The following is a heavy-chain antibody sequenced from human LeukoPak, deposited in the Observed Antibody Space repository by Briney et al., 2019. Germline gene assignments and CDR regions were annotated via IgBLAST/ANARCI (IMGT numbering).Heavy chain of an antibody. CDR2: ISGSGDST. Sequence: GGSLRLSCAASGFTFSNYALRWVRQAPGKGLEWVSGISGSGDSTYYADSVKGRFTISRDNSKNTLYLQMNSLRAEDTAVYYCAREHCGGGSCSYYFYYMDVWGKGTTVTISS. J-gene: IGHJ6*03. CDR1: GFTFSNYA. CDR3: AREHCGGGSCSYYFYYMDV. D-gene: IGHD2-15*01. V-gene: IGHV3-23*01.